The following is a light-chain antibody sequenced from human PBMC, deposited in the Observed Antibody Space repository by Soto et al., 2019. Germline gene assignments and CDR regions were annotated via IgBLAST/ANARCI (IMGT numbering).Light chain of an antibody. J-gene: IGKJ1*01. CDR3: QQYGCSGT. CDR1: QDISNY. CDR2: DAS. Sequence: DIQMTQSPSSLSASVGDRVTITCQASQDISNYLNWYQQKPGKAPKLLIYDASNLETGVPSRFSGIESGTDFTLTISRLEPEDFAFYYCQQYGCSGTFGQGTKVEIK. V-gene: IGKV1-33*01.